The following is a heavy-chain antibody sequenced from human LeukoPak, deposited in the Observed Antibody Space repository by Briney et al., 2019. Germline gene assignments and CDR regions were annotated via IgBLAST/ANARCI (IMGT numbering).Heavy chain of an antibody. Sequence: ASVKVSCKASGYTFTGYYMHWVRQAPGQGLEWMGWINPTSGGTNYAQKFQGRVTMTRDTSISTAYMELSRLRSDDTAVYYCARLHSSGWHYYYYYMDVWGKGTTVTVSS. CDR1: GYTFTGYY. CDR2: INPTSGGT. D-gene: IGHD6-19*01. V-gene: IGHV1-2*02. CDR3: ARLHSSGWHYYYYYMDV. J-gene: IGHJ6*03.